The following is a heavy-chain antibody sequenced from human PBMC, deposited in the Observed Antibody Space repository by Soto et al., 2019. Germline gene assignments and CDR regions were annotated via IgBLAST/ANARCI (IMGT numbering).Heavy chain of an antibody. CDR2: INQDGSER. Sequence: EVQLVESGGGLVQPGGSLRLPCAASGFTFSTYWMTWVRQPPGKGLEWVASINQDGSERYYVDSVRGRFTISRDNAKNSLYLQMYSLRAEDTAVYYCDCGGNFFVYWGQGTLVTVSP. V-gene: IGHV3-7*01. J-gene: IGHJ4*02. CDR3: DCGGNFFVY. D-gene: IGHD3-16*01. CDR1: GFTFSTYW.